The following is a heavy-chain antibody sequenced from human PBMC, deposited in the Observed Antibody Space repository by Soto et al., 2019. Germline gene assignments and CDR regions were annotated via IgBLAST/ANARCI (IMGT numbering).Heavy chain of an antibody. Sequence: QVQLVQSGAEVKKPGSSVKVSCKASGGTFSSYAISWVRQAPGHGLEWMGGIIPIFGTANYAQKFQGRVTITADESTSAAYVQLSSLRSEDTAVYYCARGAPGSHSSYYGMDVGGQGTTVTVSS. CDR3: ARGAPGSHSSYYGMDV. V-gene: IGHV1-69*01. CDR2: IIPIFGTA. J-gene: IGHJ6*02. D-gene: IGHD3-10*01. CDR1: GGTFSSYA.